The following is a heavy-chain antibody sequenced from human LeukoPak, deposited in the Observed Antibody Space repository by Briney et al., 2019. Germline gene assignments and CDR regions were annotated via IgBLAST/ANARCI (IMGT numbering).Heavy chain of an antibody. Sequence: GGTLRLSCAASGFTFNTYGMSWVRQAPGKGLEWVSGISGSGGATYYADSVKGRFTISRDNSKNTLYLQMNSLRAEDTAVYYCAKRGVFGGLGGTYYFDYWGQGTLVTVSS. CDR1: GFTFNTYG. CDR2: ISGSGGAT. D-gene: IGHD3-10*02. CDR3: AKRGVFGGLGGTYYFDY. J-gene: IGHJ4*02. V-gene: IGHV3-23*01.